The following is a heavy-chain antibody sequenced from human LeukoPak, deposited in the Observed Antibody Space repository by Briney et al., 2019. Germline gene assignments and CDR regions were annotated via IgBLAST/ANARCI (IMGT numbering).Heavy chain of an antibody. CDR2: ISHSGNTI. V-gene: IGHV3-48*01. Sequence: GGSLRLSCAASGFTFSSYSINWVRQAPGKGLEWVSYISHSGNTIYYADSVKGRFTISRDNAKNSLYLQMNSLRAEDTAVYYCAVRDVVPAAMGDYWGQGTLVTVSS. CDR3: AVRDVVPAAMGDY. CDR1: GFTFSSYS. D-gene: IGHD2-2*01. J-gene: IGHJ4*02.